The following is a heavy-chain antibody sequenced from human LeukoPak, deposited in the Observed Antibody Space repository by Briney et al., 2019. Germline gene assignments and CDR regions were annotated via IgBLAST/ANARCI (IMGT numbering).Heavy chain of an antibody. CDR3: ARDPTYYYDSSGYYFFDY. CDR1: GFTFSSYS. V-gene: IGHV3-48*01. Sequence: GGSLRLSCAASGFTFSSYSMNWVRQAPGKGLEWVSYISSSSSTIYYADSVKGRFTISRDNAKNSLYLQMNSLRAEDTAVYYCARDPTYYYDSSGYYFFDYWGQGTLVTVSS. CDR2: ISSSSSTI. D-gene: IGHD3-22*01. J-gene: IGHJ4*02.